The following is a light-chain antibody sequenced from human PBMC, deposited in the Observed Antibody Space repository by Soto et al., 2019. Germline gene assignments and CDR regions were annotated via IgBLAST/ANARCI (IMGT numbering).Light chain of an antibody. CDR3: QQYNNCPPWT. CDR2: GAS. V-gene: IGKV3-15*01. J-gene: IGKJ1*01. CDR1: QSVSSN. Sequence: EIVMTQSPATLSVSPGERATLSCRASQSVSSNLAWYQQKPGQAPRLLIYGASTRATGIPARFSGSGSGTEFTLTISILQSEDFAVYYCQQYNNCPPWTFGQGTQVEIE.